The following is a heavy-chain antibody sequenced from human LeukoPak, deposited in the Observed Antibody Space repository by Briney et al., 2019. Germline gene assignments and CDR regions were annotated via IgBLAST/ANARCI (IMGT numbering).Heavy chain of an antibody. CDR2: INHSGST. J-gene: IGHJ5*02. CDR3: ARGMRWFDP. Sequence: SETLSLTCAVYGGCFSGYYWSWIRQPPGKGLEWIGEINHSGSTNYNPSLKSRVTISVDTSKNQFSLKLSSVTAADTAVYYCARGMRWFDPWGQGTLVTVSS. CDR1: GGCFSGYY. V-gene: IGHV4-34*01.